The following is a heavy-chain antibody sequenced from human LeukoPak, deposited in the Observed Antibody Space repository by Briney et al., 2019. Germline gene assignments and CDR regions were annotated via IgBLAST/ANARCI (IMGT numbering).Heavy chain of an antibody. CDR3: ARETDSTLFDY. CDR2: ITYSSSTI. Sequence: GGSLRLSCAASGFTFSSYSMTWVRQAPGKGLEWVSYITYSSSTIYYADSVKGRFTISRDNAKNSLYLQMNSLRVDDTAVYYCARETDSTLFDYWGQGTLVTVSS. V-gene: IGHV3-48*01. J-gene: IGHJ4*02. D-gene: IGHD2-2*01. CDR1: GFTFSSYS.